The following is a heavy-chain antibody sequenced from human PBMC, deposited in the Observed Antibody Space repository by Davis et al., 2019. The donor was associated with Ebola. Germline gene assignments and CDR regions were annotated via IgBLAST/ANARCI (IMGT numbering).Heavy chain of an antibody. CDR1: GFTVSSNY. Sequence: GESLKISCAASGFTVSSNYMSWVRQAPGKGLEWVGRIKSKTDGGTTDYAAPVKGRFTISRDNAKNSLYLQMNSLRAEDTAVYYCARDIRDIVVVVAATRMDVWGQGTTVTVSS. CDR2: IKSKTDGGTT. V-gene: IGHV3-15*01. CDR3: ARDIRDIVVVVAATRMDV. J-gene: IGHJ6*02. D-gene: IGHD2-15*01.